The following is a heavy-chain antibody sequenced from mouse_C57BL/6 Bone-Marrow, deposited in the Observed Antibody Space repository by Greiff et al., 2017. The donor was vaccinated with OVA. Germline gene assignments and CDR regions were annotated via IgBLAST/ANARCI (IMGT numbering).Heavy chain of an antibody. CDR1: GYTFTSYW. CDR3: ARKGDGY. V-gene: IGHV1-69*01. CDR2: IDPSDSYT. J-gene: IGHJ3*02. Sequence: VQLQQPGAELVMPGASVKLSCKASGYTFTSYWMHWVKQRPGQGLEWIGEIDPSDSYTNYNQKFKGKSTLTVDKSSSTAYMQLSSLTSEDSAVYYCARKGDGYWGQGTLVTVSA.